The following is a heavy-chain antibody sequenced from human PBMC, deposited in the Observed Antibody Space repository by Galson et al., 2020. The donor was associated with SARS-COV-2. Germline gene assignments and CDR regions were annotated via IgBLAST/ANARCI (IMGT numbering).Heavy chain of an antibody. V-gene: IGHV4-39*07. Sequence: ASETLSLTCTVSCGFISSTSYYCGWIRQPPGKGLEWIGSIYFTGSTFYHPSLKSRVTISIDTSKDQFSLGFTSVTAADTAVYYVARKVATYDYWCQATLVTVSS. CDR3: ARKVATYDY. J-gene: IGHJ4*02. CDR2: IYFTGST. D-gene: IGHD5-12*01. CDR1: CGFISSTSYY.